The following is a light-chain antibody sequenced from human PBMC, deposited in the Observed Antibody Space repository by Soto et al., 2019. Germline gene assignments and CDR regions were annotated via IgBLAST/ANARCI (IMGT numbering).Light chain of an antibody. CDR3: SSYAGSDTV. Sequence: QSALTQPPSASGSPGQSVTISCTGTSSDVGGDNYVSWYQQHPGKAPKLMIYEVAKRPSGVPDRFSGSKSGNTASLTVSGLRAEDEADYYCSSYAGSDTVFGGGTKLTVL. CDR1: SSDVGGDNY. CDR2: EVA. J-gene: IGLJ2*01. V-gene: IGLV2-8*01.